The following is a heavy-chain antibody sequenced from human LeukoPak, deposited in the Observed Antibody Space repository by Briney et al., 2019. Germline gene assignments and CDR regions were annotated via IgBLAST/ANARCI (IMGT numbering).Heavy chain of an antibody. CDR1: GYTFTMYW. CDR3: ARQYSSSSRDY. D-gene: IGHD6-6*01. J-gene: IGHJ4*02. CDR2: VYPGDSDT. Sequence: GESLKISCRGSGYTFTMYWIGWVRQMPGKGLEWMGIVYPGDSDTRYSPSFQGQVTISADKSINAAYLQWSSLKASDTAMYYCARQYSSSSRDYWGQGTLVTVSS. V-gene: IGHV5-51*01.